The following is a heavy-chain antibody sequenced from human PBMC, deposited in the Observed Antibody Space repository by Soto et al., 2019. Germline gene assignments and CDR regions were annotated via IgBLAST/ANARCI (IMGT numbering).Heavy chain of an antibody. CDR2: ISAYNGNT. J-gene: IGHJ4*02. D-gene: IGHD1-1*01. Sequence: ASVKVSCKASGYTFTSYGISWVRQAPGQGLEWMGWISAYNGNTNYAQKLQGRVTMTTDTSTSTAYMELRSLRSDDTAVYYCARDLAEIQLGLYYFDYWGQGTLVIVSS. CDR3: ARDLAEIQLGLYYFDY. V-gene: IGHV1-18*01. CDR1: GYTFTSYG.